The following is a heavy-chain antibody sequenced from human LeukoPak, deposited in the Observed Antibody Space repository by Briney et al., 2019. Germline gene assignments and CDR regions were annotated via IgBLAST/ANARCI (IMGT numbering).Heavy chain of an antibody. D-gene: IGHD3-16*02. Sequence: GGSLRLSCAASGLSFSSSWMHWVRQAPGKGVVWVSRIKNDGSSTTYADSVKGRFTISRDNVKNTPYLQMNSLRAEDTAVYYCARDVPPVVWGQGALVTVSS. CDR3: ARDVPPVV. V-gene: IGHV3-74*01. CDR1: GLSFSSSW. CDR2: IKNDGSST. J-gene: IGHJ4*02.